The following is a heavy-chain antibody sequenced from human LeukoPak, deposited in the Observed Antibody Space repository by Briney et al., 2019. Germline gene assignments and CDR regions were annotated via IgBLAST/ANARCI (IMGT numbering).Heavy chain of an antibody. CDR1: GGSISSYY. J-gene: IGHJ4*02. D-gene: IGHD6-19*01. CDR2: INPSRNT. V-gene: IGHV4-34*01. Sequence: PSETLSLTCTVSGGSISSYYWNWIRQPPGKGLEWIGQINPSRNTNYNPSLKSRVTISVDTSKRQFSLKLSSVTAADTAVYYCAGGGSGWPTSVVVDYWGQGTPVTVSS. CDR3: AGGGSGWPTSVVVDY.